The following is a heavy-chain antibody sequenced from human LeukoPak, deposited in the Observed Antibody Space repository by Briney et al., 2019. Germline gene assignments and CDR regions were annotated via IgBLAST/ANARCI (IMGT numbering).Heavy chain of an antibody. CDR1: GFPVTGSY. J-gene: IGHJ6*03. V-gene: IGHV3-53*01. CDR2: IYSDGST. Sequence: GGSLRLSCAASGFPVTGSYMTWVRQAPGKGLEWVSVIYSDGSTYYADSVKGRFTISRDRSKNTLYLQMNSLRAEDTAVYYCARDLTAMVPNYYYSYYMDVWGKGTTVTVSS. CDR3: ARDLTAMVPNYYYSYYMDV. D-gene: IGHD5-18*01.